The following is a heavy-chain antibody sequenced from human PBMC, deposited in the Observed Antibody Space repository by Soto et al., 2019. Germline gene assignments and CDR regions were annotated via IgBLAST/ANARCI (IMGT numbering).Heavy chain of an antibody. CDR2: ISGSGTSI. CDR3: ALEYDFWSAYEGWFDP. D-gene: IGHD3-3*01. J-gene: IGHJ5*02. Sequence: PGGSLRLSCAASGFTFSIYNINWVRQAPGKGLEWVSFISGSGTSIYYADSVKGRFTISRDNARNSLYLQMNSLRAEDTAVYYCALEYDFWSAYEGWFDPWGQGTLVTVSS. CDR1: GFTFSIYN. V-gene: IGHV3-48*01.